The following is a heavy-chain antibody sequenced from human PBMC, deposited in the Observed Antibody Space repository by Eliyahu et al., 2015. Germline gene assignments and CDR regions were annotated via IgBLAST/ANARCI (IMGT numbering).Heavy chain of an antibody. V-gene: IGHV3-53*02. CDR2: IYSGGST. Sequence: EVQLVETGGGLIQPGGSLRLSCAASGFTVSSNYMSWVRQAPGKGLEWVSVIYSGGSTYYADSVKGRFTISRDNSKNTLYLQMNSLRAEDTAVYYCARAIDYDPLYRHWGQGTLVTVSS. J-gene: IGHJ1*01. CDR1: GFTVSSNY. D-gene: IGHD3-22*01. CDR3: ARAIDYDPLYRH.